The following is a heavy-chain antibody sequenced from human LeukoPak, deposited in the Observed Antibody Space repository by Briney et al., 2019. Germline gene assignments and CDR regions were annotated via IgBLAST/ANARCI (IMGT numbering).Heavy chain of an antibody. CDR2: VSSSSSYI. Sequence: GGSLRLSCAASGFMFSTSSTNWVRQAPGKGLEWVSSVSSSSSYIYYADPVKGQFTISRDNAKNSLYLHMNSLRAEDTAVYYCARDFDLDGSGSRYYSGMDVWGQGTTVTVSS. V-gene: IGHV3-21*01. CDR3: ARDFDLDGSGSRYYSGMDV. CDR1: GFMFSTSS. D-gene: IGHD3-10*01. J-gene: IGHJ6*02.